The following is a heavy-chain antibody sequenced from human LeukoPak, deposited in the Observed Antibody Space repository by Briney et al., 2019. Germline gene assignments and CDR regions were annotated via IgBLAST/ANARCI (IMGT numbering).Heavy chain of an antibody. D-gene: IGHD2/OR15-2a*01. V-gene: IGHV3-74*01. CDR1: GNYW. CDR2: INSDGSWT. CDR3: VSFYETY. Sequence: GGSLRLSCAASGNYWMHWVRQVPGKGLVWVSHINSDGSWTSYADSVKGRFTISKDNAMNTVYLQMNSLRAEDTAVYYCVSFYETYWGRGTLVTVSS. J-gene: IGHJ4*02.